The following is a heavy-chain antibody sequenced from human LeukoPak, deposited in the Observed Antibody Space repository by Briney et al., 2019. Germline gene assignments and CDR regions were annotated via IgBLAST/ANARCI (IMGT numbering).Heavy chain of an antibody. CDR3: ARHRARTTLVSRYSAVFDY. CDR2: IYYSGRT. D-gene: IGHD4-23*01. CDR1: GRAISSSTYY. J-gene: IGHJ4*02. Sequence: SETRTLPCTVSGRAISSSTYYWGWIRQPPGKGLEWIATIYYSGRTEYNPSLKTRVTLLVDTSKHQFSLKLSSVTAADTAVYYCARHRARTTLVSRYSAVFDYWGQGTLVTVSS. V-gene: IGHV4-39*01.